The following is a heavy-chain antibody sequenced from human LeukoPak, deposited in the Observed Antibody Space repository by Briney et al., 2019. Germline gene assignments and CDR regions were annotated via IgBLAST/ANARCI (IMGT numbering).Heavy chain of an antibody. CDR3: TTEYSGSFSN. CDR2: FKSKTNGGTT. D-gene: IGHD1-26*01. Sequence: GGSLRLSCAASGFTVSDAWMNWVRQVPGKGLEWIGLFKSKTNGGTTDYAAPVKGRFTMSRDDSKNTLYLQMNSLKTEDTAMYYCTTEYSGSFSNWGQGILVTVSS. CDR1: GFTVSDAW. V-gene: IGHV3-15*01. J-gene: IGHJ4*02.